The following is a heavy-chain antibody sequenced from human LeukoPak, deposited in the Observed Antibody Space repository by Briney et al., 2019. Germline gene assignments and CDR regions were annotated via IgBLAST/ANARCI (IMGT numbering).Heavy chain of an antibody. Sequence: SETLSLTCTVSGGSISSYYWSWIRQPPGKGLGWIGYIYYSGSTNYNPSLKSRVTISVDTSKNQFSLKLSSVTAADTAVYYCARGYPSSGYSYWGQGTLVTVSS. J-gene: IGHJ4*02. D-gene: IGHD3-22*01. CDR1: GGSISSYY. V-gene: IGHV4-59*01. CDR3: ARGYPSSGYSY. CDR2: IYYSGST.